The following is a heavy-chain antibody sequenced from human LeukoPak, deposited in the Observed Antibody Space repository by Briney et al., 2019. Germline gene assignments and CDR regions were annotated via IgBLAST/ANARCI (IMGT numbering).Heavy chain of an antibody. J-gene: IGHJ4*02. Sequence: GGSLRLSCAASGFTFSNAWMSWVRQAPGRGLEWVANIKQDGSEKYYVDSVKGRFTISRDNAKNSLYLQMNSLRAEDTAVYYCARVSDCGGDCYPGLFDYWGQGTLVTVSS. CDR2: IKQDGSEK. CDR1: GFTFSNAW. D-gene: IGHD2-21*01. CDR3: ARVSDCGGDCYPGLFDY. V-gene: IGHV3-7*01.